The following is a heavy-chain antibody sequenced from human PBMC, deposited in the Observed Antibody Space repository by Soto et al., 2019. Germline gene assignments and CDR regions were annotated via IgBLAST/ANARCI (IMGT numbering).Heavy chain of an antibody. D-gene: IGHD1-26*01. CDR3: ARRAIISGSYPYYYYGMDV. CDR1: GGSISSSSYY. CDR2: IYYSGST. V-gene: IGHV4-39*01. Sequence: SETLSLTCTVSGGSISSSSYYWGWIRQPPGKGLEWIGSIYYSGSTYYNPSLKSRVTISVDTSKNQFSLKLSSVTAADTAVYYCARRAIISGSYPYYYYGMDVWGQGTTVTVSS. J-gene: IGHJ6*02.